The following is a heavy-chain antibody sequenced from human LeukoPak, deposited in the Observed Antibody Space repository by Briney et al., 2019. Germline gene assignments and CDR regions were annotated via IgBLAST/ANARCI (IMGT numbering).Heavy chain of an antibody. D-gene: IGHD3-22*01. CDR1: GFTFSSYS. CDR3: AKSSMIVEDFDY. CDR2: ISSSSSYI. Sequence: PGGSLRLSCAASGFTFSSYSMNWVRQAPGKGLEWVSSISSSSSYIYYADSVKGRFTISRDNSKNTLYLQMNSLRAEDTAVYYCAKSSMIVEDFDYWGQGTLVTVSS. V-gene: IGHV3-21*04. J-gene: IGHJ4*02.